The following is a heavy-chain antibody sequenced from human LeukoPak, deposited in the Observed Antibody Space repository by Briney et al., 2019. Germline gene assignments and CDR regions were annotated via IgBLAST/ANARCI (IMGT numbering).Heavy chain of an antibody. D-gene: IGHD2-15*01. CDR3: ARTPHHCSGGSCYYYYMDV. V-gene: IGHV4-34*01. CDR2: INHSGST. CDR1: GGSFSGYY. Sequence: SETLSLTCAVYGGSFSGYYWSWIRQPPGKGLEWIGEINHSGSTNYNPSLKSRVTISVYTSKNQFSLKLSSVTAADTAVYYCARTPHHCSGGSCYYYYMDVWGKGTTVTVSS. J-gene: IGHJ6*03.